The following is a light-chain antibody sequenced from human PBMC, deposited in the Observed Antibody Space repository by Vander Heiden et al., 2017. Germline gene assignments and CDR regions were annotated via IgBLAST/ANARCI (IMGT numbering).Light chain of an antibody. V-gene: IGKV2-28*01. CDR2: LGS. CDR3: MQAQQTPPCT. CDR1: QSLLHSNGYNY. J-gene: IGKJ2*02. Sequence: EIVMTQSPLSLPVTPGEPASISCRPSQSLLHSNGYNYLDWYLQKPGQSPQLLIYLGSNRDSGVPDRFSGSGSGTDFTLKISRVEAEDVGVYYCMQAQQTPPCTFGQGTKLEIK.